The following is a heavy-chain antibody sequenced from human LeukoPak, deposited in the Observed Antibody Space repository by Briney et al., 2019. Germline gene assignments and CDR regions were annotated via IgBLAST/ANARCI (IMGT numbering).Heavy chain of an antibody. J-gene: IGHJ4*02. CDR2: IRYDGGIK. Sequence: GGSLRLSCAASGFTFSSSGMHWVRQAPGKGLEWVAYIRYDGGIKHHADSVKCRFTVSRDNSENTLYLQMNSLRPEDTAVYYCTKPASGTARERFEYWGQGTLVTVSS. V-gene: IGHV3-30*02. D-gene: IGHD1-26*01. CDR1: GFTFSSSG. CDR3: TKPASGTARERFEY.